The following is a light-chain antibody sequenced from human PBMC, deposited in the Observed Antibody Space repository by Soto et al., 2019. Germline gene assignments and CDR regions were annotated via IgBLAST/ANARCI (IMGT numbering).Light chain of an antibody. CDR1: QSVSSSY. J-gene: IGKJ3*01. Sequence: EIVLTQSPGTPSLSPGERATLSCRASQSVSSSYLAWYQQKPGQAPRLLIYGASGRATGIPDRFSGSGSGTDFTLTISRLEPEDFAVYYCQQYGSSQFTFGPGTKVDIE. CDR3: QQYGSSQFT. CDR2: GAS. V-gene: IGKV3-20*01.